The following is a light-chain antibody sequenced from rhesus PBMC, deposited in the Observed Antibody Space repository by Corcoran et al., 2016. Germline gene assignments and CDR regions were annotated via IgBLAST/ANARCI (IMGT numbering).Light chain of an antibody. CDR3: LQYSSSPLT. V-gene: IGKV1-22*01. J-gene: IGKJ1*01. CDR1: QSISSW. Sequence: DIQMTQSPSSLSASVGDTVTITCRASQSISSWFAWYQQKPGKAPKLLIYKAYSLQSGVPSRVSGSGSGTDVTLTISSLQPEDFATYYCLQYSSSPLTFGQGTKVEIK. CDR2: KAY.